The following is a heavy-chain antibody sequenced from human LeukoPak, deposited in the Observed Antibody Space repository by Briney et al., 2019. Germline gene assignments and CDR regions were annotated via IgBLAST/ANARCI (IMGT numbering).Heavy chain of an antibody. CDR2: ILYDGSNK. Sequence: GGSLRLSCAASGFTFSSYAMHWVRQAPGKGLEWVAVILYDGSNKYYADSVKGRFTISRDNSKNTLYLQMNSLRAEDTAVYYCARFRWELYGMDVWGQGTTVTVSS. CDR3: ARFRWELYGMDV. V-gene: IGHV3-30-3*01. D-gene: IGHD1-26*01. CDR1: GFTFSSYA. J-gene: IGHJ6*02.